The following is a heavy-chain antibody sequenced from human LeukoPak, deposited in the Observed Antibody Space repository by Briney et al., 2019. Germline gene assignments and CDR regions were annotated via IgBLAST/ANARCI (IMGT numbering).Heavy chain of an antibody. J-gene: IGHJ4*02. V-gene: IGHV4-59*01. CDR3: ARGRIVGATLPFDY. CDR2: IYYSGST. Sequence: SETLSLTCTVSGGSISSYYWSWIRLPPGKGLEWIGYIYYSGSTNYNPSLKSRVTISVDTSKNQFSLKLSSVTAADTAVYYCARGRIVGATLPFDYWGQGTLVTVSS. D-gene: IGHD1-26*01. CDR1: GGSISSYY.